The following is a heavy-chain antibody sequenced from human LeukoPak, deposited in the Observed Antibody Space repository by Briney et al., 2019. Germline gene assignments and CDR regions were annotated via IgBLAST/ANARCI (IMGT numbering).Heavy chain of an antibody. V-gene: IGHV2-5*01. CDR1: GFSLITSGVG. Sequence: SGPTLVNPTQTLTLTCTFSGFSLITSGVGVGWIRQPPGKALEWLADIYWNDDKRYSPSLKSRLTITKDTSKNQVVLTMTNMDPVDTATYYCARSLPTGMMHYWGQGTLVTVSS. CDR3: ARSLPTGMMHY. J-gene: IGHJ4*02. D-gene: IGHD1-1*01. CDR2: IYWNDDK.